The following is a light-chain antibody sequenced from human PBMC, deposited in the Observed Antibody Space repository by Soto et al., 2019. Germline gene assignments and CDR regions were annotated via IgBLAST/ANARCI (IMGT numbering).Light chain of an antibody. CDR2: EVR. V-gene: IGLV2-8*01. CDR1: SNDLGGYNY. Sequence: QSALTQPPSASGSTGQSVTISCTGSSNDLGGYNYVSWYQHHPGKAPKLIIYEVRERPSGVPDRFSGSKSGNTASLTVSGLQADDEADYYCSSYGGSDNLIFGGGTKLTVL. CDR3: SSYGGSDNLI. J-gene: IGLJ2*01.